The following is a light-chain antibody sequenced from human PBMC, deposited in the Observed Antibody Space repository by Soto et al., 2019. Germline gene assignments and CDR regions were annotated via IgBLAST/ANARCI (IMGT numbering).Light chain of an antibody. V-gene: IGKV3-15*01. CDR1: QSVSGN. CDR2: GAS. CDR3: QQYNNWPPT. Sequence: EIVMTQSPATLSVSPGERATLSCRASQSVSGNLAWYQQKPGQAPRLLIYGASTRATGIPARFSGSGSGTDFTLTISSLQSEDLAVYYCQQYNNWPPTFGQGTRLEMK. J-gene: IGKJ5*01.